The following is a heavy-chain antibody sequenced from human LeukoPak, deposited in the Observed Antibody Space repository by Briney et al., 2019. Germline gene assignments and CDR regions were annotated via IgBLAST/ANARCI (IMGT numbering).Heavy chain of an antibody. J-gene: IGHJ4*02. D-gene: IGHD3-10*01. Sequence: PGGSLRLSCVASGITFSTYGMNWVRQAPGQGLEWVSYISSGSSAIYYADSVKGRFTISRDNAKNSLYLQMSSLRDEDTAVYYCAGVQGSSGRRDYWGQGTLVTVSS. CDR2: ISSGSSAI. V-gene: IGHV3-48*02. CDR1: GITFSTYG. CDR3: AGVQGSSGRRDY.